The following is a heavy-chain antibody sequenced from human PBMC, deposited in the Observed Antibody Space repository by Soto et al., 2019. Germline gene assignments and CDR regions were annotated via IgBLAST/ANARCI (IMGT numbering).Heavy chain of an antibody. CDR1: GYTFTSYG. Sequence: QVQLVQSGAEVKKPGASVKVSCKASGYTFTSYGISWVRQAPGQGLEWMGWLSAYNRNTNYAQTLQGRVTMTTDTPTSTAYTVLRSLTSDDTAVYYFASGAKPVSSGYFNSLDAFDIWGQGTMVTVSS. V-gene: IGHV1-18*01. CDR2: LSAYNRNT. J-gene: IGHJ3*02. CDR3: ASGAKPVSSGYFNSLDAFDI. D-gene: IGHD6-25*01.